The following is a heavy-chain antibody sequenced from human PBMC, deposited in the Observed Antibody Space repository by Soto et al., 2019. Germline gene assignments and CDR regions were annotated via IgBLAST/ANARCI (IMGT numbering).Heavy chain of an antibody. Sequence: ASVKVSCKASGYTFTSYYMHWVRQAPGQGLEWRGIINPSGGSTSYAQKFQGRVTMTRDTSTSTVYMELSSLRSEDTAVYYCARSSDYVWGSYRPRYFDYWGQGTLVTVSS. D-gene: IGHD3-16*02. CDR1: GYTFTSYY. J-gene: IGHJ4*02. V-gene: IGHV1-46*01. CDR3: ARSSDYVWGSYRPRYFDY. CDR2: INPSGGST.